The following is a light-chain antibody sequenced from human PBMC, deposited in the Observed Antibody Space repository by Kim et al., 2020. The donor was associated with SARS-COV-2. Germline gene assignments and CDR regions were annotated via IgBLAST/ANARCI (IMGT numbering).Light chain of an antibody. CDR2: GHT. V-gene: IGLV1-40*01. CDR3: QSFDSGLSGLL. CDR1: HSHVGAGFY. J-gene: IGLJ2*01. Sequence: VTICCRATHSHVGAGFYVLWYQHSPGKAPTLLIFGHTVRPPGVPDRFSGSRSGTSASLAITGLQTEDEADYYCQSFDSGLSGLLFGGGTQLTVL.